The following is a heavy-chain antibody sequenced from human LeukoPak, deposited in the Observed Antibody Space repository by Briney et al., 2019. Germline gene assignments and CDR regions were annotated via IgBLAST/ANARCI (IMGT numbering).Heavy chain of an antibody. V-gene: IGHV1-69*06. Sequence: GASVKVSCKASGHTFSGYYLHWVRLAPGQGLEWMGGIIPIFGTSNYAQKFQGRVTITADKSTSTAYMELSSLRSEDTAVYYCARVRVIALNSHDAFDIWGQGTMVTVSS. D-gene: IGHD2/OR15-2a*01. J-gene: IGHJ3*02. CDR3: ARVRVIALNSHDAFDI. CDR2: IIPIFGTS. CDR1: GHTFSGYY.